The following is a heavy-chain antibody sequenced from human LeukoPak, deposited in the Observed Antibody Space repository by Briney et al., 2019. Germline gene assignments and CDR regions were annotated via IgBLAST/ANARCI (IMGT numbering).Heavy chain of an antibody. V-gene: IGHV3-23*01. CDR2: FSGSGGST. CDR3: AKSGSTIWNY. J-gene: IGHJ4*02. Sequence: GGSLRLSCAASGFTFSSYWMSWVRQAPGKGLEWVSAFSGSGGSTYYADSVKGRFTISRDNSKNTLYLQMNSLRAEDTAIYYCAKSGSTIWNYWGQGTLVTVSS. D-gene: IGHD2-2*01. CDR1: GFTFSSYW.